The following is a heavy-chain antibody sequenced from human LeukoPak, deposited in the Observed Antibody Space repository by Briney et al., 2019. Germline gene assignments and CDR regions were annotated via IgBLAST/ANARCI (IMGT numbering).Heavy chain of an antibody. CDR3: ASPTAATSLDAFDI. V-gene: IGHV5-51*01. J-gene: IGHJ3*02. Sequence: GESLQISCKGSGFSFTSYWIGWVRQMPGKGLEWMGIIYPGDSDTRYSPSFQGQVTISADKSISTAYLQWSSLKASDTAMYYCASPTAATSLDAFDIWGQGTMVTVSS. CDR1: GFSFTSYW. CDR2: IYPGDSDT. D-gene: IGHD6-25*01.